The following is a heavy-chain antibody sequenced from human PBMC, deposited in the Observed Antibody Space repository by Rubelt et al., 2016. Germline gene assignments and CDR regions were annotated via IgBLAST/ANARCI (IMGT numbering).Heavy chain of an antibody. CDR1: GGSISSSSYY. Sequence: QLQLQESGPGLVKPSETLSLTCTVSGGSISSSSYYWGWIRQPPGKGLEWIGSIYYSGSTYYNPSLKSRVTISVDTSKNQFPRKVRAGTAADTAMYFCARVPQNWFDPCGQVTPVTVSS. CDR2: IYYSGST. CDR3: ARVPQNWFDP. J-gene: IGHJ5*02. V-gene: IGHV4-39*07. D-gene: IGHD2/OR15-2a*01.